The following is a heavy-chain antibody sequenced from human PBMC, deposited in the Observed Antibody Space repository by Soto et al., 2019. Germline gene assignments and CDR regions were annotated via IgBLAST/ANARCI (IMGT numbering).Heavy chain of an antibody. CDR3: PKDYNDAPLEWDY. CDR2: ISGSGGST. J-gene: IGHJ4*02. CDR1: GFTFSSYA. Sequence: EVQLLESGGGLVQPGGSLRLSCAASGFTFSSYAMSWVRQAPGKGLEWVSAISGSGGSTYYADSVKGRFTISRDNSKNTLYLQMNSLRAEDTAVYYCPKDYNDAPLEWDYWGQGTLVTVSS. V-gene: IGHV3-23*01. D-gene: IGHD3-10*01.